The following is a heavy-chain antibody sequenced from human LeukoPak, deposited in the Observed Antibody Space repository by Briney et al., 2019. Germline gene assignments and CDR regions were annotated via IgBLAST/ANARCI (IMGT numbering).Heavy chain of an antibody. J-gene: IGHJ3*02. CDR2: ISAYNGNT. CDR3: ARKGDYYDIVDAFDI. Sequence: ASVKVSCKASGYTFTNYAISWVRQAPGQGLEWVGWISAYNGNTNYAQKLQGRVTMTTDTSTSTAYMELRSLRSDDTAVYYCARKGDYYDIVDAFDIWGQGTMVTVSS. CDR1: GYTFTNYA. V-gene: IGHV1-18*01. D-gene: IGHD3-22*01.